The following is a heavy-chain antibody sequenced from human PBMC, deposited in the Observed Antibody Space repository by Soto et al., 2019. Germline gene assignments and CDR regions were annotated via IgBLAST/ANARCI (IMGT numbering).Heavy chain of an antibody. CDR3: ARGFCVGSNCDGTY. V-gene: IGHV3-48*03. CDR1: GFTFKNYN. D-gene: IGHD1-1*01. J-gene: IGHJ4*02. CDR2: ISTSGATT. Sequence: GGSLRLSCETSGFTFKNYNMNWVRQAPGKGLEWVSHISTSGATTYYADSVRGRFTISRDNAKNSLFLQMNSLRVEDTAVYYCARGFCVGSNCDGTYWGQGTLVTV.